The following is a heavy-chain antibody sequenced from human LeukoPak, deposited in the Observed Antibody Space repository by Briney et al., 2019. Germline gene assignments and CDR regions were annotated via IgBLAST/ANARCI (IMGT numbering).Heavy chain of an antibody. D-gene: IGHD1-26*01. J-gene: IGHJ4*02. CDR1: GYTLTELS. Sequence: ASVKVSCKVSGYTLTELSMHWVRQAPGKGLEWMGGFDPEDGETIYAQKFQGRVTMTEDTSTDTAHMELSSLRSEDTAVYYCATVLSEVGATLFDYWGQGTLVTVSS. CDR3: ATVLSEVGATLFDY. V-gene: IGHV1-24*01. CDR2: FDPEDGET.